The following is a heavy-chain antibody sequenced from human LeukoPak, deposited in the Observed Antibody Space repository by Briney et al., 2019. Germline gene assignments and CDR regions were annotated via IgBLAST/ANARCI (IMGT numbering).Heavy chain of an antibody. Sequence: PSETLSLTCAVSGGPISTNNWWSWVRQPPGKGLEWIGEIFHSGNTNYNPSLKSRVTISVDKSYNQFSLKLSSVTAADTAVYYCARVGGYYDTSGYLHRDAFDIWGQGTMVTVSS. J-gene: IGHJ3*02. V-gene: IGHV4-4*02. CDR1: GGPISTNNW. D-gene: IGHD3-22*01. CDR2: IFHSGNT. CDR3: ARVGGYYDTSGYLHRDAFDI.